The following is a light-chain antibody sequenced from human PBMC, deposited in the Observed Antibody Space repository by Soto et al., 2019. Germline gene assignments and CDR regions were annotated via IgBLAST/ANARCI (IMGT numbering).Light chain of an antibody. V-gene: IGKV3-20*01. Sequence: EIVLTQSPGTLSLSPGETATLSCRASQSVGRNSLAWFQHKPDQAPRLLIYDASNRATGVPDRFSGSGSGTDFTLSVTRLEPEDFAVYYCHQYAVSPLTFGGGTTVEIK. CDR1: QSVGRNS. CDR2: DAS. J-gene: IGKJ4*01. CDR3: HQYAVSPLT.